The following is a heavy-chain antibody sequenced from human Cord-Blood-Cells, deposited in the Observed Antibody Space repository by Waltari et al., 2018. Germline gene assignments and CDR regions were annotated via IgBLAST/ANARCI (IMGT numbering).Heavy chain of an antibody. J-gene: IGHJ4*02. CDR3: ARDHPSLYYFDY. CDR1: GRPIGTGCYC. Sequence: QVQLQESGPGLVKPSETLSLTRTVSGRPIGTGCYCWRWIRQDPGEGLESIGNIYYSGSTYYNPSLKRRVTISVDTSKNQFSLKLSSVTAADTAVYYCARDHPSLYYFDYWGQGTLVTVSS. CDR2: IYYSGST. V-gene: IGHV4-31*03.